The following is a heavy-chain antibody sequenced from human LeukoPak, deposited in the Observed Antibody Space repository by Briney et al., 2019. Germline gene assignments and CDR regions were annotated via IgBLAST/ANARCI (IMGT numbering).Heavy chain of an antibody. V-gene: IGHV1-18*01. CDR1: GYTFPTSG. Sequence: ASVKVSCKASGYTFPTSGISWVRQAPGQGLEWMGWISVYNHNTNYAQKFQGRVTVTTDTSTRTAYMELRSLRSDDTAVYYCARNNGHNWNGAYDYWGQGTLVTVSS. CDR2: ISVYNHNT. J-gene: IGHJ4*02. D-gene: IGHD1-1*01. CDR3: ARNNGHNWNGAYDY.